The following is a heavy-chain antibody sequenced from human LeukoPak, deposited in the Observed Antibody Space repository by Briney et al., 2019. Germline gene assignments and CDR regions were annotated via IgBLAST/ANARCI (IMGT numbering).Heavy chain of an antibody. J-gene: IGHJ3*02. D-gene: IGHD3-9*01. V-gene: IGHV3-21*01. CDR2: ISSSSRYI. CDR1: GFAFSSYS. Sequence: GGSLRLSCAASGFAFSSYSMNWVRQAPGKGREWVSYISSSSRYIYYADSVKGRFTISRDNAKNSLYLQMNSLRAEDTAVYYCARCYYDILTGYYLGEAFDIWGQGTMVTVSS. CDR3: ARCYYDILTGYYLGEAFDI.